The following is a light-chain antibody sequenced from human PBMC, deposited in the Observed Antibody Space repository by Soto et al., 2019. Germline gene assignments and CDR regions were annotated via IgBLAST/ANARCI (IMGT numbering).Light chain of an antibody. J-gene: IGLJ1*01. CDR2: GNS. CDR3: QSYASSLPYV. CDR1: STNIGAGYD. V-gene: IGLV1-40*01. Sequence: QSVLTQPPSVSGAPGQRVTISCTGSSTNIGAGYDVSWYQQLPGTAPKLLIYGNSNRPSGVPDRFSGSKSGTSASLAITGLQAEDEADYYCQSYASSLPYVFGTGTKLTVL.